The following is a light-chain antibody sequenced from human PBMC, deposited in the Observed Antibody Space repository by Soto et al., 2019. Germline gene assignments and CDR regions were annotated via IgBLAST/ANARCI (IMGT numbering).Light chain of an antibody. CDR2: GAS. Sequence: EIVLTQSPGTLSLSPGERATLSCRASQSVRSSYLAWYQQKLGQAPRLLIYGASSKATGIPDRFSGSGSGTDFTLTISRLEPEDFAVYYCQQYGTSPTWTFGQGTKVDI. CDR1: QSVRSSY. V-gene: IGKV3-20*01. CDR3: QQYGTSPTWT. J-gene: IGKJ1*01.